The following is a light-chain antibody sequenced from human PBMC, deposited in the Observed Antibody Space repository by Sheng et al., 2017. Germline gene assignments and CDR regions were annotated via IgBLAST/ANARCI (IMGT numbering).Light chain of an antibody. V-gene: IGKV1-NL1*01. Sequence: DIQMTQSPSSLSASVGDRVTITCRASQAISNSLAWYQQKPGKAPKLLLYAASRLESGVPSRFSGSGSGSDYTLTISSLQPEDFATYSCQQYFSTPWTFGQGTKVE. CDR3: QQYFSTPWT. J-gene: IGKJ1*01. CDR1: QAISNS. CDR2: AAS.